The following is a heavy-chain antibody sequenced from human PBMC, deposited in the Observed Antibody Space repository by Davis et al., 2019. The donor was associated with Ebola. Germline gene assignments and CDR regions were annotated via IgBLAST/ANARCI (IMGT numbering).Heavy chain of an antibody. CDR2: ISSSSSTI. CDR3: AKVSVTTFYYYGMDV. Sequence: PGGSLRLSCAASGFTVSSNYMSWVRQAPGKGLEWVSYISSSSSTIYYADSVKGRFTISRDNAKNSLYLQMNSLRDEDTAVYYCAKVSVTTFYYYGMDVWGQGTTVTVSS. J-gene: IGHJ6*02. CDR1: GFTVSSNY. V-gene: IGHV3-48*02. D-gene: IGHD4-17*01.